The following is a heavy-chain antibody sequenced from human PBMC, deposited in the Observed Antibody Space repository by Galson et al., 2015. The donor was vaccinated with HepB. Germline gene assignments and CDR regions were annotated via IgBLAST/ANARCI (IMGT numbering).Heavy chain of an antibody. J-gene: IGHJ4*02. V-gene: IGHV1-3*01. Sequence: VKVSCKASGYTFTSYAMHWVRQAPGQRLEWMGWINAGNGNTKYSQKFQGRVTITRDTSASTAYMELSSLRSEDTAVYYCARGIAAAGTDFDYWGQGTLVTVSS. CDR1: GYTFTSYA. CDR2: INAGNGNT. CDR3: ARGIAAAGTDFDY. D-gene: IGHD6-13*01.